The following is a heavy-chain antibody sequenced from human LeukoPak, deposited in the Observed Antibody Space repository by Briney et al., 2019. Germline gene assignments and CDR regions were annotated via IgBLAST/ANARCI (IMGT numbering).Heavy chain of an antibody. CDR2: INPNSGGT. V-gene: IGHV1-2*02. J-gene: IGHJ5*02. D-gene: IGHD3-22*01. CDR1: GYTFTGYY. Sequence: ASVKVSCKASGYTFTGYYMHWVRQAPGQGLEWMGWINPNSGGTNYAQKFQGRVTMTRDTSISTAYMELSRLRSGDTAVYYCARAPRYDNWFDPWGQGTLVTVSS. CDR3: ARAPRYDNWFDP.